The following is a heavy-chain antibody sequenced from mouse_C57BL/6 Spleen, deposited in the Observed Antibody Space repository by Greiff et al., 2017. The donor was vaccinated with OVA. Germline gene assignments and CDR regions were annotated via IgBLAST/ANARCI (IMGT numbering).Heavy chain of an antibody. D-gene: IGHD4-1*01. CDR1: GYTFTSYW. Sequence: QVQLQQPGAELVRPGSSVKLSCKASGYTFTSYWMHWVKQRPIQGLEWIGNIDPSDSETHYNQKFKDKATLTVDKSSSTAYMQLSSLTSEDSAVYYCARGPTLTGTEGEFDYWGQGTTLTVSS. CDR2: IDPSDSET. CDR3: ARGPTLTGTEGEFDY. V-gene: IGHV1-52*01. J-gene: IGHJ2*01.